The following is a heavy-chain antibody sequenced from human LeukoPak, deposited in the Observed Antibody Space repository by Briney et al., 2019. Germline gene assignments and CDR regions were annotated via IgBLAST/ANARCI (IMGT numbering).Heavy chain of an antibody. CDR2: MNPNSGNT. CDR1: GYTFTSYD. V-gene: IGHV1-8*01. Sequence: GASVKVSCKASGYTFTSYDINWVRQATRQGLEWMGCMNPNSGNTGYAQKFQGRVTMTRNTSISTAYMELSSLRSEDTAVYYCAREVDVDTALAYGMDVWGQGTTVTVSS. J-gene: IGHJ6*02. CDR3: AREVDVDTALAYGMDV. D-gene: IGHD5-18*01.